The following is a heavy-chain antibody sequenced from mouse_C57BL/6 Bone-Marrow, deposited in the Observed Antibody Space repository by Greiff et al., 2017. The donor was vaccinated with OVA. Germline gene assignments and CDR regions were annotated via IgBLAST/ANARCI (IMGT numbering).Heavy chain of an antibody. V-gene: IGHV1-82*01. CDR3: ARWTVYYGSRFAY. J-gene: IGHJ3*01. D-gene: IGHD1-1*01. CDR1: GYAFSSSW. Sequence: QVQLQQSGPELVKPGASVKISCKASGYAFSSSWMNWVKQRPGKGLEWIGRIYPGDGDTNYNGKFKGKATLTADKSSSTAYMQLSSLTSEDSAVYFCARWTVYYGSRFAYWGQGTLVTVSA. CDR2: IYPGDGDT.